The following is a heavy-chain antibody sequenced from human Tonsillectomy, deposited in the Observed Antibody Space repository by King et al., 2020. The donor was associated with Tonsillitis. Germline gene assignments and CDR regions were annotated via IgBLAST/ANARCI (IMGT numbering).Heavy chain of an antibody. V-gene: IGHV4-59*01. Sequence: QLQLQESGPGLVKPSETLSLTCTVSGGSISNYYWSWIRQPPGKGLEWIGYIYYSGSTNYNPSLRSRLTISVDTSKNQFSLTLSSVTAADTAVYYCAREPEIAPRGFFDYWGQGTLVTVSS. J-gene: IGHJ4*02. CDR2: IYYSGST. CDR1: GGSISNYY. CDR3: AREPEIAPRGFFDY. D-gene: IGHD6-13*01.